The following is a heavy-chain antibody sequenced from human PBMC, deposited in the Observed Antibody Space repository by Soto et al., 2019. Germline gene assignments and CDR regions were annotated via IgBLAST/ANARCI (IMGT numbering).Heavy chain of an antibody. J-gene: IGHJ3*02. CDR2: INTDGSST. CDR3: ASGYSSTWYNAFDI. V-gene: IGHV3-74*01. D-gene: IGHD6-13*01. Sequence: EVQLVESGGDLVQPGGSLRLSCAASGFTFSSYWMHWVRQAPGKGLVWVSRINTDGSSTNYADSAKGRFTISRDNAKNTLFLQMNSLRDEDTAVYYCASGYSSTWYNAFDIWGQGTMVTVSS. CDR1: GFTFSSYW.